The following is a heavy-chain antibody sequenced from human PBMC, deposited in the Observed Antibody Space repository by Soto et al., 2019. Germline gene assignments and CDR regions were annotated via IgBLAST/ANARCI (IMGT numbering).Heavy chain of an antibody. Sequence: GGSLRLSCASSGFTFSDYYMSWIRQAPGKGLEWISYISSSAYTIYYADSVKGRFTISRDNAENSLYLHMNSLRAEDTAVYYCARDKGGYSYGYSFDYWGQGTLVTVSS. V-gene: IGHV3-11*01. CDR1: GFTFSDYY. J-gene: IGHJ4*02. D-gene: IGHD5-18*01. CDR2: ISSSAYTI. CDR3: ARDKGGYSYGYSFDY.